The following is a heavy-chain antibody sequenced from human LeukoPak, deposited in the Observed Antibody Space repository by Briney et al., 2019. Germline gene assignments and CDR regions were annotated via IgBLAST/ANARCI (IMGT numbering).Heavy chain of an antibody. Sequence: SETLPLTCTVSGGSISSHYWSWIRQPPGKGLEWIGYIYYSGSTNYNPSLKSRVTISVDTSKNQFSLKLSSVTAADTAVYYCARGRYDFWSGYPHNWFYPWGQGTLVTVSS. J-gene: IGHJ5*02. V-gene: IGHV4-59*11. D-gene: IGHD3-3*01. CDR1: GGSISSHY. CDR2: IYYSGST. CDR3: ARGRYDFWSGYPHNWFYP.